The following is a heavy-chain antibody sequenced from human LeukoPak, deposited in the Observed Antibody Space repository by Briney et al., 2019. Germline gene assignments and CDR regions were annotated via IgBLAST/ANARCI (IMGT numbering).Heavy chain of an antibody. CDR3: ARAPNGYYPLDY. CDR2: IYYTGST. D-gene: IGHD3-22*01. V-gene: IGHV4-59*11. Sequence: SETLSLTCTVSGGSISTHFWTWIRQPPGMGLEWIGYIYYTGSTNYNPSLKSRVTILLDTSKNQFSLHLSFVTAADTAVYYCARAPNGYYPLDYWGQGTLVTVSS. CDR1: GGSISTHF. J-gene: IGHJ4*02.